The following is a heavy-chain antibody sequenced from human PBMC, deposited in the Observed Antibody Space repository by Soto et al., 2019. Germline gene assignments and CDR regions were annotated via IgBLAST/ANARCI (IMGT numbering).Heavy chain of an antibody. CDR2: ISGSGGST. D-gene: IGHD6-19*01. CDR3: AKDREYSSGWYAEYFQH. CDR1: GFTFSSYA. V-gene: IGHV3-23*01. Sequence: GGSLRLSCAASGFTFSSYAMSWVRQAPGKGLEWVSAISGSGGSTYYADSVKGRFTISRDNSKNTLYLQMNSLRAEDTAVYYCAKDREYSSGWYAEYFQHWGQGTLVTVSS. J-gene: IGHJ1*01.